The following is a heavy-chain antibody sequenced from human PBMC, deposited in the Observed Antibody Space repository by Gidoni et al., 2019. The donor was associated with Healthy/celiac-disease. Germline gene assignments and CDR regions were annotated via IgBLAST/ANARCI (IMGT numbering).Heavy chain of an antibody. V-gene: IGHV4-34*01. J-gene: IGHJ3*02. CDR2: INHSGST. Sequence: QVQLQQWGAGLLKPSETLSLTCAVYGGSFSGYYWRWIRQPPGKGLEWIGEINHSGSTNYNPSLKSRVTISVDTSKNQFSLKLSSVTAADTAVYYCARRGHCSGGSCYDATVTTRDGAFDIWGQGTMVTVSS. D-gene: IGHD2-15*01. CDR1: GGSFSGYY. CDR3: ARRGHCSGGSCYDATVTTRDGAFDI.